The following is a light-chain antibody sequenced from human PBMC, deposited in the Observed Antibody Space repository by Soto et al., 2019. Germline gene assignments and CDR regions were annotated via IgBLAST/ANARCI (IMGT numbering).Light chain of an antibody. Sequence: IGLTQPPVRLCGSQGERATLSGGVSQSVSSSYLAWYQQKPGLAPRLLIYDASRRATGIPDRFSGSGSGTDFTLTIIRLEPEDFVVYYCQQYGSSPRTFGQGTKVDI. CDR2: DAS. V-gene: IGKV3D-20*01. CDR1: QSVSSSY. J-gene: IGKJ1*01. CDR3: QQYGSSPRT.